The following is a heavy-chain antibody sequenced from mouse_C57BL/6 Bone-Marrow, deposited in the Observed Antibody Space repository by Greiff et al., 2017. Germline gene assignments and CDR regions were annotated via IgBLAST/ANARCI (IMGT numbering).Heavy chain of an antibody. J-gene: IGHJ4*01. CDR1: GYTFTSYW. Sequence: QVHVKQPGAELVKPGASVKMSCKASGYTFTSYWITWVKQRPGQGLEWIGDIYPGSGSTNYNEKFKSKATLTVDTSSSTAYMQLSSLTSEDSAVYYCARRRGHYYGSSLYYAMDYWGQGTSVTVSS. CDR3: ARRRGHYYGSSLYYAMDY. D-gene: IGHD1-1*01. CDR2: IYPGSGST. V-gene: IGHV1-55*01.